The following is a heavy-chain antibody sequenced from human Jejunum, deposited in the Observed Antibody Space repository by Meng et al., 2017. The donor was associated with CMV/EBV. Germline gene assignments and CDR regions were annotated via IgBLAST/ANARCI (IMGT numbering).Heavy chain of an antibody. V-gene: IGHV3-48*03. J-gene: IGHJ6*02. Sequence: FTFSSFEMNWVRQAPGKGLEWVSYISSTGNAIFYADSVKGRFTISRDNAKNSLYLQMNSLRAEDTAVYYCARDSRIYSNYVARMDVWGQGTTVTVSS. D-gene: IGHD4-11*01. CDR3: ARDSRIYSNYVARMDV. CDR1: FTFSSFE. CDR2: ISSTGNAI.